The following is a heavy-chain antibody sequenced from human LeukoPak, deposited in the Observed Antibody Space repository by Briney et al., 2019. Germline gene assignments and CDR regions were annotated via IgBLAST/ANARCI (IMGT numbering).Heavy chain of an antibody. CDR1: GFTVSSNY. Sequence: GGSLRLSCAASGFTVSSNYMSWVRQAPGKGLEWVSVSGGSTYYADSVKGRFTVSRDNSKNTLYLQMNSLRAEDTAVYYCAKSRPDHGMDVWGQGTTVTVSS. V-gene: IGHV3-66*01. J-gene: IGHJ6*02. CDR2: SGGST. CDR3: AKSRPDHGMDV.